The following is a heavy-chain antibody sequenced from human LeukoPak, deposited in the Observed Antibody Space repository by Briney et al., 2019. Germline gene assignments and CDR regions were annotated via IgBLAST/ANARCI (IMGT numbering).Heavy chain of an antibody. CDR2: IYTRGST. V-gene: IGHV4-4*07. J-gene: IGHJ6*03. Sequence: PSETLSLTCTVSVDSISTYYWSWIPQPPGKGLEGCARIYTRGSTNYNPSLKNRVTMSVDTSKNQFSLKLSSVTAADTAVYYCARAKTGGYCSSTSCYESYSYYMDVWGKGTTVTVSS. D-gene: IGHD2-2*01. CDR1: VDSISTYY. CDR3: ARAKTGGYCSSTSCYESYSYYMDV.